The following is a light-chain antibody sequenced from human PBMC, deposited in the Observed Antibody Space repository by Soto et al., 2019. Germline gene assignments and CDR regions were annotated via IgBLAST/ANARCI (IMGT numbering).Light chain of an antibody. V-gene: IGLV3-25*03. CDR2: KDN. CDR3: QSADSSGTFLWV. CDR1: ALPKQF. Sequence: SYELTQPPSVSVSPGQTARITCSGDALPKQFAYWYQQKAGQAPKLVIYKDNERPSGTPERFSGSSSGTTVTLTISGVQAEDEADYYCQSADSSGTFLWVFGGGTKLTVL. J-gene: IGLJ3*02.